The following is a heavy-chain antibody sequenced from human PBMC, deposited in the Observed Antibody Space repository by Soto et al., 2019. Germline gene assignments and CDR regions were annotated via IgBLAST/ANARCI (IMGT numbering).Heavy chain of an antibody. Sequence: QVQLQESGPGLVKPSETLSLTCTVSGGSISTYYWSWIRQPPGKGLEWIGYIDYGGNTNYNPSLTSRVTISVDTSKNQFSLKLSSVTAADTAVYYCARHDSTGYTLDYWGQGTLVTVSS. V-gene: IGHV4-59*08. CDR2: IDYGGNT. D-gene: IGHD3-22*01. CDR3: ARHDSTGYTLDY. CDR1: GGSISTYY. J-gene: IGHJ4*02.